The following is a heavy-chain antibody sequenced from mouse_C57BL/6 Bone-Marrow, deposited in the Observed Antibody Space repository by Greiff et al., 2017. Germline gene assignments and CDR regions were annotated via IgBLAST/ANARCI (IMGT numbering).Heavy chain of an antibody. J-gene: IGHJ1*03. CDR1: GYTFTSYW. CDR3: ARNPYWYFDV. Sequence: VQLQQPGAELVKPGASVKLSCKASGYTFTSYWMQWVKQRPGQGLEWIGEFDPSDSYTNYNQKFKGKATLTVDPSSSTAYMQLSSLTSEDSAVYYCARNPYWYFDVWGTGTTVTVSS. CDR2: FDPSDSYT. V-gene: IGHV1-50*01.